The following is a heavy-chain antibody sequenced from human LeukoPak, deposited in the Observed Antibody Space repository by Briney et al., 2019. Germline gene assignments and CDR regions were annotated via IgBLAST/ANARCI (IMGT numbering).Heavy chain of an antibody. D-gene: IGHD6-19*01. CDR2: ISYDGSNK. J-gene: IGHJ4*02. CDR3: AREYSGWYPFDY. V-gene: IGHV3-33*05. CDR1: SSYY. Sequence: SSYYWGWVRQAPGKGLEWVAVISYDGSNKYYADSVKGRFTISRDNSKNTLYLQMNSLRAEDTAVYYCAREYSGWYPFDYWGQGTLVTVSS.